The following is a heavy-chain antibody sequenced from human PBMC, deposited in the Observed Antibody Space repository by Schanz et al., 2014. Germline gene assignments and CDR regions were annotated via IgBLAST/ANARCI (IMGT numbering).Heavy chain of an antibody. CDR2: ISSGGGST. CDR1: TFTFDHYA. V-gene: IGHV3-23*04. CDR3: ARGRVLES. J-gene: IGHJ5*02. Sequence: EVQLVESGGGWVQPGGSLRLSCSASTFTFDHYAMTWVRQAPGKGLEWVSSISSGGGSTYYADSVKGRFTISRDNSKNTLYLQMKSLRPEDTAVYYCARGRVLESWGQGTLVTVSS. D-gene: IGHD1-1*01.